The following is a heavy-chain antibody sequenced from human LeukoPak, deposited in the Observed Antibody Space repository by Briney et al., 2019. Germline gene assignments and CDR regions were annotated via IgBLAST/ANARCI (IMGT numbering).Heavy chain of an antibody. D-gene: IGHD1-1*01. CDR1: GGSFSGYY. J-gene: IGHJ6*03. CDR2: INHSGST. Sequence: SETLSLTCAVYGGSFSGYYWSWIRRPPGKGLEWIGEINHSGSTNYNPSLKSRVTISVDTSKNQFSLKLSSVTAADTAVYYCAREWKYYYYMDVWGKGTTVTVSS. V-gene: IGHV4-34*01. CDR3: AREWKYYYYMDV.